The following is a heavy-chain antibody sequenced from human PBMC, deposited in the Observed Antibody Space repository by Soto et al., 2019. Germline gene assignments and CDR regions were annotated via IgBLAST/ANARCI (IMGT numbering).Heavy chain of an antibody. CDR2: INPNSGGT. V-gene: IGHV1-2*04. D-gene: IGHD6-13*01. Sequence: ASVKVSCKASGYTFTGYYMHWVRQAPGQGLEWMGWINPNSGGTNYAQKFQGWVTMTRDTSISTAYMELSRLRSDDTAVYYCARDDGYSSSRSYYYYYGMDVWGQGTTVTVSS. CDR1: GYTFTGYY. J-gene: IGHJ6*02. CDR3: ARDDGYSSSRSYYYYYGMDV.